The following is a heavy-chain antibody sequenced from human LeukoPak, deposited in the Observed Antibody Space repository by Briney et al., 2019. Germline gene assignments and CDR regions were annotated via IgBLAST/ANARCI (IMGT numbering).Heavy chain of an antibody. J-gene: IGHJ4*02. V-gene: IGHV3-33*01. Sequence: QSGGSLRLSCEASGFTFSRFGMHWVRQAPGKGLEWVAVIWYDGSNQDYADSVKGRFTISRDNSKNTLYLQMNSLRAEDTAVYYCAISTVGATPNFDYWGQGTLVTVSS. CDR1: GFTFSRFG. CDR3: AISTVGATPNFDY. CDR2: IWYDGSNQ. D-gene: IGHD1-26*01.